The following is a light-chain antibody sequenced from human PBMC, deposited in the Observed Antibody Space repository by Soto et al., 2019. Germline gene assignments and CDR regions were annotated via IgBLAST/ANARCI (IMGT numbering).Light chain of an antibody. Sequence: QSVLTQPPSASGSPGQSVTISCTGTSSDVGGYNYVAWFQQHPGKAPKLMIYEVTKRPSGVPDRFSGSKSGNTASLTVSVLQADDEADYYCSSYAGSSTYVFGTGTKLTVL. V-gene: IGLV2-8*01. CDR1: SSDVGGYNY. CDR3: SSYAGSSTYV. CDR2: EVT. J-gene: IGLJ1*01.